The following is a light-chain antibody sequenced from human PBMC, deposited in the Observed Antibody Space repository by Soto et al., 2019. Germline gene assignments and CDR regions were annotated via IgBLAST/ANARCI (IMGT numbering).Light chain of an antibody. CDR3: QQYNSYSYT. Sequence: DIQMTQSPSTLSASVGDRVTITCRASQRISTWLAWYQQKPGKAPKLLIYKASSLESGVPSRFSGSGSGTEFTLTISSLQPDDFATYYCQQYNSYSYTVGQGTKVDIK. J-gene: IGKJ2*01. CDR1: QRISTW. CDR2: KAS. V-gene: IGKV1-5*03.